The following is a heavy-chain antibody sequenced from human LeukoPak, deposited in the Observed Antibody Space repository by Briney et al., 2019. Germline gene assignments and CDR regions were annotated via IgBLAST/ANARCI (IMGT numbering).Heavy chain of an antibody. CDR2: ISAYNGNT. V-gene: IGHV1-18*01. CDR3: ARERRLGYDSSGYREYYFDY. CDR1: GYTFTSYG. Sequence: ASVKVSCKASGYTFTSYGISWVRQAPGQGLEWMGWISAYNGNTNYAQKLQGRVTMTTDTSTSTDYMELRSLRSDDTAAYYCARERRLGYDSSGYREYYFDYWGQGTLVTVSS. J-gene: IGHJ4*02. D-gene: IGHD3-22*01.